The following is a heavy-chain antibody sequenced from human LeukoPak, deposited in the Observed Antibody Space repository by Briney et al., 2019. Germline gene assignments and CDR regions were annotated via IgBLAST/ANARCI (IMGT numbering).Heavy chain of an antibody. Sequence: PGGSLRLSCAASGFTFSSNYMNWVRQAPGKGLEWVSVIYSGGSTYYSDSVKGRFNISRDKSKNTLYLQMNSLRAEDTAVYYCARYGLGAHAFDIWGQGTMVTVSS. CDR3: ARYGLGAHAFDI. V-gene: IGHV3-66*01. CDR1: GFTFSSNY. J-gene: IGHJ3*02. D-gene: IGHD3/OR15-3a*01. CDR2: IYSGGST.